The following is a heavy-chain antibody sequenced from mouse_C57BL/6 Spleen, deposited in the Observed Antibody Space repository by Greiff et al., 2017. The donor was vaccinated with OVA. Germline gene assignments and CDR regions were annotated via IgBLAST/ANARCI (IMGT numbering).Heavy chain of an antibody. V-gene: IGHV6-3*01. Sequence: EVHLVESGGGLVQPGGSMKLSCVASGFTFSNYWMNWVRQSPEKGLEWVAQIRLKSDNYATHYAESVKGRFTISRDDSKSSVYLQMNNLRAEDTGIYYCTTLYYYGSPWFAYWGQGTLVTVSA. CDR2: IRLKSDNYAT. CDR3: TTLYYYGSPWFAY. D-gene: IGHD1-1*01. CDR1: GFTFSNYW. J-gene: IGHJ3*01.